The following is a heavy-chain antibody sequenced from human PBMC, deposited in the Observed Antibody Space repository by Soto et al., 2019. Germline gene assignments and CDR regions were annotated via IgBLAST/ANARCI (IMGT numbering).Heavy chain of an antibody. CDR2: INPNNGVT. V-gene: IGHV1-2*02. J-gene: IGHJ5*02. CDR1: GYTFTDYY. Sequence: ASVKVSCKASGYTFTDYYTNWVRQAPGQGLEWMGWINPNNGVTNYAQKFQGRVTMTRDTSISTVYMDLSRLRSDDTAVYYCARGALTVANWFDPWGQGTQVTVSS. CDR3: ARGALTVANWFDP. D-gene: IGHD6-19*01.